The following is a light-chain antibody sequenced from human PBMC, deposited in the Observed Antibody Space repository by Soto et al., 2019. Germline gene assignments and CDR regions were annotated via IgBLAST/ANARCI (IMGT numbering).Light chain of an antibody. CDR3: QQYDSTPWT. CDR1: QRLSSSS. Sequence: IVLTQSPGTLSLSPWERAALSCRASQRLSSSSLAWYQQKPGHGPRLLIYGASRRATGIPDRFSATESGTDFTLTISSLEPEDFAVYFCQQYDSTPWTFGQGTKVDIK. CDR2: GAS. J-gene: IGKJ1*01. V-gene: IGKV3-20*01.